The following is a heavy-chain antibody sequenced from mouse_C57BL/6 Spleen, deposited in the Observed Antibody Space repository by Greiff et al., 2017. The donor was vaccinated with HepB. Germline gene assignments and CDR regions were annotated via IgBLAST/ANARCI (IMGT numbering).Heavy chain of an antibody. CDR1: GFTFSDYG. V-gene: IGHV5-17*01. Sequence: DVQLQESGGGLVKPGGSLKLSCAASGFTFSDYGMHWVRQAPEKGLEWVAYISSGSSTIYYADTVKGRFTISRDNAKNTLFLQMTSLRSEDTAMYYCARGDYDYPWFAYWGQGTLVTVSA. J-gene: IGHJ3*01. CDR2: ISSGSSTI. CDR3: ARGDYDYPWFAY. D-gene: IGHD2-4*01.